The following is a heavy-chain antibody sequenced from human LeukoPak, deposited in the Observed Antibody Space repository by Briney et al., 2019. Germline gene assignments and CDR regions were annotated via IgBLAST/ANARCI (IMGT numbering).Heavy chain of an antibody. J-gene: IGHJ4*02. D-gene: IGHD1-1*01. CDR2: IIPIFGTA. Sequence: SVKVSCKASGYTFTSYGISWVRQAPGQGLEWMGRIIPIFGTANYAQKFQGRATITTDESTSTAYMELSSLRSEDTAVYYCARTSGGVKPWKSLDYWGQGTLVTVSS. CDR3: ARTSGGVKPWKSLDY. V-gene: IGHV1-69*05. CDR1: GYTFTSYG.